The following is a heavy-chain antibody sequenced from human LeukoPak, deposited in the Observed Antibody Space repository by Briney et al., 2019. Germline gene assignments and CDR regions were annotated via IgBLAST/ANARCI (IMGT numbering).Heavy chain of an antibody. D-gene: IGHD4-17*01. V-gene: IGHV4-4*02. J-gene: IGHJ4*02. CDR3: ARKAHFGDFFDY. CDR1: GGSISTSNW. Sequence: PSGTLSLTCVVSGGSISTSNWWSWVRQPPGKGLEWIGEIYYSGSTNYSPSLKSRVTISIDKSKNQFSLKLSSVTAADTAIYYYARKAHFGDFFDYWGQGTLVTVSS. CDR2: IYYSGST.